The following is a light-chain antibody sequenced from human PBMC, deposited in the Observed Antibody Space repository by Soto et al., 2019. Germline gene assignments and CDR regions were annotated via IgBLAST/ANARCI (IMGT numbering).Light chain of an antibody. J-gene: IGLJ2*01. Sequence: QSVLTQPPSASGTPGQRVTFSCSGSSSNIGSNTVNWYQQVPGTAHKLLIYSNDRRPSGVPDRFSGSKSGTSASLAISGLQSEDEADYYCTAWDDSLNGRLFGGGTKLTVL. CDR2: SND. V-gene: IGLV1-44*01. CDR1: SSNIGSNT. CDR3: TAWDDSLNGRL.